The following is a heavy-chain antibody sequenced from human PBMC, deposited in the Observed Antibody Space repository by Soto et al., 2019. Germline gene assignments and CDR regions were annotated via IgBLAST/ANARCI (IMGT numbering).Heavy chain of an antibody. CDR2: IYYSGST. J-gene: IGHJ4*02. CDR3: ARGRCGGDCYANFDY. V-gene: IGHV4-30-4*01. D-gene: IGHD2-21*02. Sequence: SETLSLTCTVSGGSISSGDYYWSWIRQPPGKGLEWIGYIYYSGSTYYNPSLKSRVTISVDTSKNQFSLKLSSVTAADTAVYYCARGRCGGDCYANFDYWGQGTLVTASS. CDR1: GGSISSGDYY.